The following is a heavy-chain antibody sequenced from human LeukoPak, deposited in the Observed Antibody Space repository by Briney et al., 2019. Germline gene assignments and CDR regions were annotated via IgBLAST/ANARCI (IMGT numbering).Heavy chain of an antibody. V-gene: IGHV4-30-2*01. J-gene: IGHJ4*02. CDR2: IYHSGST. D-gene: IGHD6-19*01. CDR3: ARQAAGTE. CDR1: GGSISSGGYY. Sequence: PSETLSLTCTVSGGSISSGGYYWSWIRQPPGKGLEWIGYIYHSGSTYYNPSLKSRVTISVDTSKNQFSLKLSSVTAADTAVYYCARQAAGTEWGQGTLVTVSS.